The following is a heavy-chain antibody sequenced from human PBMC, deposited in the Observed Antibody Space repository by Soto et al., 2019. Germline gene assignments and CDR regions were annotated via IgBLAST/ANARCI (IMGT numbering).Heavy chain of an antibody. CDR2: MSYDESNK. CDR1: GFRLSSYA. CDR3: ARDLGYDVFDY. V-gene: IGHV3-30*04. D-gene: IGHD5-12*01. J-gene: IGHJ4*02. Sequence: GGSLRLSCATSGFRLSSYAMHWVRQAPGKGLEWVAVMSYDESNKYYADSVKGRFTISRDNSKNTLYLQMNSLRAEDTAVYYCARDLGYDVFDYWGQGTLVTVSS.